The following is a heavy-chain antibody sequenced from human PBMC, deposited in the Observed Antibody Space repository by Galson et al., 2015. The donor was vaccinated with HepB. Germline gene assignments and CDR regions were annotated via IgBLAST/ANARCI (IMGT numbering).Heavy chain of an antibody. CDR3: AKDLGYAPPAGYFDY. D-gene: IGHD5-12*01. V-gene: IGHV3-30*02. CDR2: IPYDGSNK. Sequence: SLRLSCAASGFTFSSHGMHWVRQAPGKGLEWVAFIPYDGSNKYYADSVKGRFTISRDNFKNTLDLQMNSLRPEDTAVYYCAKDLGYAPPAGYFDYWGHGTLVTVSS. CDR1: GFTFSSHG. J-gene: IGHJ4*01.